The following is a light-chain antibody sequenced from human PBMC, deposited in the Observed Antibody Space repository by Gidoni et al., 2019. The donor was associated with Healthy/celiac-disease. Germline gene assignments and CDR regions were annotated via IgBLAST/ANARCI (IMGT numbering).Light chain of an antibody. CDR2: DAS. Sequence: DIQMTESTSSLSASVGDRVTITCQASQDFSNHLHRYQQKPGKAPKLLIYDASNLQAVVPSRFIGRGCGTDCIFTINSLHPKYISTYYFLHYGYLPYTFGQGTKLEIK. V-gene: IGKV1-33*01. CDR1: QDFSNH. J-gene: IGKJ2*01. CDR3: LHYGYLPYT.